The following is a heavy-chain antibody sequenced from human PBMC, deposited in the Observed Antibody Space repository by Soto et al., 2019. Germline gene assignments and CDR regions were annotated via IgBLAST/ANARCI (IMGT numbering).Heavy chain of an antibody. V-gene: IGHV4-30-4*01. D-gene: IGHD5-18*01. CDR2: ISNSGST. CDR1: GGSVTSDEDY. CDR3: ATESGSTYGYFDH. Sequence: SETLSLTCPVSGGSVTSDEDYWTWIRQSPGKGLEWIGYISNSGSTGYNPSLKTRLSMSVDRSKNQFTLRLTSVTAADTAVYFCATESGSTYGYFDHWGQGTQVTVSS. J-gene: IGHJ4*02.